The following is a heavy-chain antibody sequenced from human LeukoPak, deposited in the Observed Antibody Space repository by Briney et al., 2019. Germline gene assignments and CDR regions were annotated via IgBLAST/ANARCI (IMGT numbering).Heavy chain of an antibody. CDR3: ARDNRYSSSSRYFDY. V-gene: IGHV1-69*04. Sequence: GSSVKISCKASGGTFSSYAISWVRQAPGQGLEWMGRIIPIVGIANYAQKFQGRVTITADESTSTAYMELSSLRSEDTAVYYCARDNRYSSSSRYFDYWGQGTLVTVSS. D-gene: IGHD6-6*01. J-gene: IGHJ4*02. CDR1: GGTFSSYA. CDR2: IIPIVGIA.